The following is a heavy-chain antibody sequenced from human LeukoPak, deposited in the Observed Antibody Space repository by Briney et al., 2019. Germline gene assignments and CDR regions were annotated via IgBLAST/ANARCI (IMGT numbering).Heavy chain of an antibody. D-gene: IGHD2-2*01. V-gene: IGHV3-15*01. J-gene: IGHJ4*02. CDR2: IKSKTDGGTT. Sequence: GGSLRLSCAASGFTFSDYSMNWVRQAPGKGLEWVGRIKSKTDGGTTDYAAPVKGRFTISRDDSKNTLYLQMNSLKTEDTAVYYCTTDRSSPSFDYWGQGALVTVSS. CDR3: TTDRSSPSFDY. CDR1: GFTFSDYS.